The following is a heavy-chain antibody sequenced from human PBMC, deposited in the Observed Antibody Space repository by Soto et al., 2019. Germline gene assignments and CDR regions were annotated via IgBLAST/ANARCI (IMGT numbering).Heavy chain of an antibody. CDR3: AKDDGWYCMVS. CDR2: ISRSSSVI. D-gene: IGHD6-19*01. CDR1: GFTFTSYS. Sequence: GGSLRLSCAASGFTFTSYSMNWVRQAPGKGLEWVSYISRSSSVIYYADSVKGRFTISRDNAKNSLYLQMNSLRAEDTAVYYCAKDDGWYCMVSWGQGXLVTVSS. V-gene: IGHV3-48*01. J-gene: IGHJ5*02.